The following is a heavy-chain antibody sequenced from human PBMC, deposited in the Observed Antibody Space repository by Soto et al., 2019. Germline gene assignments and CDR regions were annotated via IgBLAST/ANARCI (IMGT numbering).Heavy chain of an antibody. Sequence: GGSLRLSCSASGFTFSSYGMHWVRQAQGKGLEWVAVIWYDGSNKYYAESMKGRFTISRDNSMNTLYLQMNNLRAEDTAVYYCARDSHVGSGWQLTADYWGQGTRVTVSS. D-gene: IGHD6-19*01. CDR2: IWYDGSNK. CDR1: GFTFSSYG. V-gene: IGHV3-33*01. CDR3: ARDSHVGSGWQLTADY. J-gene: IGHJ4*02.